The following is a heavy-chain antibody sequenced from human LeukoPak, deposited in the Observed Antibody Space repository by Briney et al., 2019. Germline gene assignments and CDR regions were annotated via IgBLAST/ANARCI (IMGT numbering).Heavy chain of an antibody. D-gene: IGHD5-24*01. CDR1: GFTFSDYY. V-gene: IGHV3-11*04. J-gene: IGHJ4*02. Sequence: GGSLRLSCAASGFTFSDYYMSWIRQAPGKGLEWVSYISSSAGTIYYADSVKGRFTISRDNAKNSLYLQMNSLRAEDTAVYYCARETPRRGETRDGYRWGQGTLVTVSS. CDR2: ISSSAGTI. CDR3: ARETPRRGETRDGYR.